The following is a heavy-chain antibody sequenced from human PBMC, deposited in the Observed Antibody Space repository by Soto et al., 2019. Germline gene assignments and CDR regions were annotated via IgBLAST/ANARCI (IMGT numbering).Heavy chain of an antibody. CDR1: GYTFTNYV. J-gene: IGHJ4*02. D-gene: IGHD2-21*02. Sequence: QVQLEQSGPEVKKPGASVRVSCKASGYTFTNYVIHWVRQAPGQGLEWMGGIGAGDGATSSSQKFQEQGHFTRDTSTTTAHMELSSLTSEDTSLYYCARDLADDPDCFFDYWGQGTLVTVSS. CDR3: ARDLADDPDCFFDY. V-gene: IGHV1-3*01. CDR2: IGAGDGAT.